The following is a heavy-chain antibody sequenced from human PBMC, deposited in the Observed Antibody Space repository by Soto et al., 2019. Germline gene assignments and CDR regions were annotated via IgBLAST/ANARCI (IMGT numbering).Heavy chain of an antibody. D-gene: IGHD1-26*01. V-gene: IGHV1-69*12. Sequence: QVQLVQSGAEVKKPGSSVKVSCKASGGTFSSYAISWVRQAPGQGLEWMGGIIPIVGTADYAQKFQGRVKITADESTSTAYMDLSSLRSEDTAVYYCASPGGSYYGGVVYWGQGTLVTVSS. J-gene: IGHJ4*02. CDR1: GGTFSSYA. CDR3: ASPGGSYYGGVVY. CDR2: IIPIVGTA.